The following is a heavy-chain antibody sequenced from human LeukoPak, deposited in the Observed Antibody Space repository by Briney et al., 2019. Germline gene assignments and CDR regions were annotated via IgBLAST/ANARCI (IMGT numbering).Heavy chain of an antibody. Sequence: GASVKVSCKASGGTFSSYAISWVRQAPGQGLEWMGGIIPIFGTADYAQKFQGRVTITADESTSTAYMELSSLRSEDTAVYYCASHTPTYDILTGQDAFDIWGQGTMVTVSS. CDR1: GGTFSSYA. D-gene: IGHD3-9*01. V-gene: IGHV1-69*13. CDR2: IIPIFGTA. CDR3: ASHTPTYDILTGQDAFDI. J-gene: IGHJ3*02.